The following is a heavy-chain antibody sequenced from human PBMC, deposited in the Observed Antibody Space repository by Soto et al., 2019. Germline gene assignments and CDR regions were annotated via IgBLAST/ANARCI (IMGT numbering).Heavy chain of an antibody. J-gene: IGHJ4*02. CDR2: INHSGST. CDR3: ARAVTTHKFDY. Sequence: SETLSLTCAVYGGSFSGYYWSWIRQPPGKGLEWIGEINHSGSTNYNPSLKSRVTISVDTSKNQFSLKLSSVTAADTAVYYCARAVTTHKFDYWGQGTLVTVSS. CDR1: GGSFSGYY. V-gene: IGHV4-34*01. D-gene: IGHD4-17*01.